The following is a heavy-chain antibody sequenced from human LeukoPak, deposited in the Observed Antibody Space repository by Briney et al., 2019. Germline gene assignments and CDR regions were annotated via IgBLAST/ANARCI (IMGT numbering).Heavy chain of an antibody. D-gene: IGHD2-2*01. CDR3: ARQRCSSTSCYAAYYFDY. Sequence: SETLSLTCTVSGGSISSYYWSWIRQPPGKGLEWIGYIYYSGSTNYNPSLKSRVTISVDTSKNQFSLKLSSVTAADTAVYYCARQRCSSTSCYAAYYFDYWGQGTLVTVSS. CDR1: GGSISSYY. V-gene: IGHV4-59*08. CDR2: IYYSGST. J-gene: IGHJ4*02.